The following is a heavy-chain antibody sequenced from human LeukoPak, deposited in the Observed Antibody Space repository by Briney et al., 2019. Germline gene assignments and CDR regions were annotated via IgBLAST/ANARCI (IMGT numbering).Heavy chain of an antibody. D-gene: IGHD3-16*01. CDR2: IYYTGST. V-gene: IGHV4-39*01. J-gene: IGHJ4*02. CDR3: ARGSKTYYDYVWGSYPPTYFDY. CDR1: GDSISSDSYY. Sequence: PSETLSLTCTVSGDSISSDSYYWGWIRQPPGKGLEWIGTIYYTGSTFYDPSLKSRVTISVDTSKNQFSLQLNSVTPEDTAVYYCARGSKTYYDYVWGSYPPTYFDYWGQGTLVTVSS.